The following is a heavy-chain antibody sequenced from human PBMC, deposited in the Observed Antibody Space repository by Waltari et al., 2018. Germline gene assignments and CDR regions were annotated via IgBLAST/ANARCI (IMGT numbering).Heavy chain of an antibody. CDR3: ARKEMATSSFDY. Sequence: QVQLVQSGAEVKKPGASVPVSCKASGYTFTGYYMHWVRQAPGQGLEWMGRINPNRGGTNNAQKFQGRVTMTRDTSISTAYMELSRLRSDDTAVYDCARKEMATSSFDYWGQGTLVTVSS. J-gene: IGHJ4*02. V-gene: IGHV1-2*06. CDR1: GYTFTGYY. CDR2: INPNRGGT. D-gene: IGHD5-12*01.